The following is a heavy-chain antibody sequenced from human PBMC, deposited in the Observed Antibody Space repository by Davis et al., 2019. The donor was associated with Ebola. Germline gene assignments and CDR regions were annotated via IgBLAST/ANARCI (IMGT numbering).Heavy chain of an antibody. CDR3: ARRIQYDIRWGAMDV. Sequence: GESLKISCKASGYSFASQWIGWVRQMPGKGLEWMGIIYPGDADTRYSPSFQGQVTISADKSISTTYLQWSSLKASDTAMYYCARRIQYDIRWGAMDVWGQGTTVTVSS. CDR2: IYPGDADT. D-gene: IGHD3-22*01. CDR1: GYSFASQW. J-gene: IGHJ6*02. V-gene: IGHV5-51*01.